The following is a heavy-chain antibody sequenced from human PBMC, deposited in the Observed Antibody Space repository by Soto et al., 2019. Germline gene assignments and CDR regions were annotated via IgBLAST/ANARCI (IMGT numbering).Heavy chain of an antibody. D-gene: IGHD1-20*01. CDR1: GYTYTSYA. J-gene: IGHJ4*02. CDR3: ARGITLPTPLDY. Sequence: GASVKPSCKASGYTYTSYALHSVRQAPGQRLERMRWINAGNGNTKYSQKFQGRVTITRDTSASTAYMELSSLRSEDTAVYYCARGITLPTPLDYWGQGTLVTVS. CDR2: INAGNGNT. V-gene: IGHV1-3*01.